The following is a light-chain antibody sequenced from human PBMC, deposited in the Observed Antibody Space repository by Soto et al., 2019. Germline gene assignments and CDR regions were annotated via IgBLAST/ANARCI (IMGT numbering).Light chain of an antibody. CDR3: QQYVSSPRT. CDR1: QSVSSY. CDR2: GSS. Sequence: EIVLTQSPGTLSLSPGERATLSCRASQSVSSYLAWYQQKPGQAPRLLIYGSSTRAAGIPDRFSGSESGTGFTLTISSLEPEDFAVFYCQQYVSSPRTFGQGTKVDI. V-gene: IGKV3-20*01. J-gene: IGKJ1*01.